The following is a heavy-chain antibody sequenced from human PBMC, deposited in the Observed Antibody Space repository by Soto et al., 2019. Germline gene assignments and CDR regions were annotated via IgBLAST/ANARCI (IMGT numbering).Heavy chain of an antibody. J-gene: IGHJ4*02. CDR2: MSGSSSTT. D-gene: IGHD1-7*01. Sequence: QSGGSLRLSSATSGLTFSNYAMSWVRQAPGGGLEWVSSMSGSSSTTYYADSVRGRFTISRDRSKNTLYLQMSSLRAEDTALYYCAKNQERELPRVIDFWGQGTLVTVSS. CDR3: AKNQERELPRVIDF. CDR1: GLTFSNYA. V-gene: IGHV3-23*01.